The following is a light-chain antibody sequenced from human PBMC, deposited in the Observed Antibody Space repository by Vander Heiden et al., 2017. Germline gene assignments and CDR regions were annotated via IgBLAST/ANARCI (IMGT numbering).Light chain of an antibody. V-gene: IGKV3-20*01. CDR2: GAS. J-gene: IGKJ4*01. CDR1: QSVSSSY. CDR3: QQDGSSPLT. Sequence: ELVLTQSPGTLSLSPGERATLSCRASQSVSSSYLAWYQQKPGQAPRLLIYGASSRPTGIPDRFSGSGSGTDFTLTISRLDPEDFAVYYCQQDGSSPLTFGGGTKVEIK.